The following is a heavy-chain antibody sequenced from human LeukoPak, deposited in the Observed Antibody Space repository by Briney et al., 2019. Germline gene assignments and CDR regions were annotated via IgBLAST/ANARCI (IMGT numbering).Heavy chain of an antibody. CDR2: IIPIFGTT. J-gene: IGHJ4*02. Sequence: GASVKVSCKASGGTFSSYAISWVRQAPGQGLEWMGGIIPIFGTTNYAQKFQGRVTITTDESTSTAYMELSSLRSEDTAVYYCARDEGIAAGYFDYWGQGTLVTVSS. D-gene: IGHD6-13*01. V-gene: IGHV1-69*05. CDR3: ARDEGIAAGYFDY. CDR1: GGTFSSYA.